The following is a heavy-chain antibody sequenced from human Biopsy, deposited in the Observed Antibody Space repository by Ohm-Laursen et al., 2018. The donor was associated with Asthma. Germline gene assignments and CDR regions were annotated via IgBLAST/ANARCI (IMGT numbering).Heavy chain of an antibody. CDR2: IIHSGKT. D-gene: IGHD2-15*01. V-gene: IGHV4-34*01. CDR1: GGSFSGHY. Sequence: GTLSLTCTVYGGSFSGHYWTWIRQPPGKGLEWIGEIIHSGKTNYNRSLKSRVTMSVDTPKNQFSLKLTSVTVADTAVYYCARGGYCSGGDCYLRRPSYPVSYFDLWGRGTLVTVSS. J-gene: IGHJ2*01. CDR3: ARGGYCSGGDCYLRRPSYPVSYFDL.